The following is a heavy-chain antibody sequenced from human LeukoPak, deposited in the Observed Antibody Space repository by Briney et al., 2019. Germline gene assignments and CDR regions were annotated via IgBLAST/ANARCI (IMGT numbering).Heavy chain of an antibody. V-gene: IGHV1-8*03. Sequence: ASVKVSCKASGYTFTSYDINWGRQATGQGLGWRGWINPNSGNTGYAQKFQGRVTITRNTSISTAYMELSSLRSEDTAVYYCARAVRFTIFGVVPSWFDPWGQGTLVTVSS. CDR1: GYTFTSYD. D-gene: IGHD3-3*01. J-gene: IGHJ5*02. CDR2: INPNSGNT. CDR3: ARAVRFTIFGVVPSWFDP.